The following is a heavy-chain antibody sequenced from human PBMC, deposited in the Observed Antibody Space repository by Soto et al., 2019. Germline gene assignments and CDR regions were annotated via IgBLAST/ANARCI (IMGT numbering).Heavy chain of an antibody. CDR2: IRGFSPYT. V-gene: IGHV3-21*01. D-gene: IGHD2-15*01. CDR3: ARDRGYDAHDYYYNAMDV. J-gene: IGHJ6*02. Sequence: GGSLRLSCLASLFTFRTYTMNWVRQAPGKGLEWVSGIRGFSPYTFYAESVKGRFTISRDNAKNSLYLQMNSLGVEDTAVYYCARDRGYDAHDYYYNAMDVWGQGTTVTVSS. CDR1: LFTFRTYT.